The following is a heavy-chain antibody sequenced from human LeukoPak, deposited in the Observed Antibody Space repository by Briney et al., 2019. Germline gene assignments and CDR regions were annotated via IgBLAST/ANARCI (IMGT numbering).Heavy chain of an antibody. CDR1: GGSFSGYY. CDR3: AREGIAAAGKGAY. V-gene: IGHV4-34*01. CDR2: INHSGST. Sequence: PSETLSLTCAVYGGSFSGYYWSWIRQPPGKGLESIGEINHSGSTNYNPSLKSRVTISVDTSKNQFSLKLSSVTAADTAVYYCAREGIAAAGKGAYWGQGTLVTVSS. D-gene: IGHD6-13*01. J-gene: IGHJ4*02.